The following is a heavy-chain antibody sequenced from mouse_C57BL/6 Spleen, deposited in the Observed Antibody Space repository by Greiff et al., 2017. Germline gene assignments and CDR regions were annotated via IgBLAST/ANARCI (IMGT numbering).Heavy chain of an antibody. J-gene: IGHJ1*03. V-gene: IGHV1-15*01. Sequence: VQLQQSGAELVRPGASVTLSCKASGYTFTDYEMHWVKQTPVHGLEWIGAIDPETGGTAYNQKFKGKAILTADKSSSTAYMSLRSLTSEDSAVYYCTRWLNYWYFDVWGTGTTVTVSS. CDR1: GYTFTDYE. CDR2: IDPETGGT. CDR3: TRWLNYWYFDV.